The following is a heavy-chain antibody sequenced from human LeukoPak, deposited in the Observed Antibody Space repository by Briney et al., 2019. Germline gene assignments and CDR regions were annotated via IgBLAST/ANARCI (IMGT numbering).Heavy chain of an antibody. CDR2: IRSSGTTI. Sequence: GGSLRLSCAASGFTFSHYEMKWVRQAPGKGLEWISYIRSSGTTIYYADSVKGRFTISRDNAKNSLYLQMNSLRAEDTAVYYCARERYYDSSGYDYWGRGTLVTVSS. J-gene: IGHJ4*02. D-gene: IGHD3-22*01. CDR1: GFTFSHYE. CDR3: ARERYYDSSGYDY. V-gene: IGHV3-48*03.